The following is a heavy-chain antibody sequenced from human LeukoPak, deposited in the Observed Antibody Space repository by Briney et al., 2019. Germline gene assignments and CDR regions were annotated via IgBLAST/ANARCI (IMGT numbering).Heavy chain of an antibody. CDR3: ARTPFGGYGMDV. Sequence: GGSLRLSCAASGFTFSSYSMNWVRQAPGKGLEWVSSISSSSSYIYYADSVKGRFTISRDNAKNSLYLQMNSLRAEDTAVYYCARTPFGGYGMDVWGQGTTVTVSS. J-gene: IGHJ6*02. V-gene: IGHV3-21*01. D-gene: IGHD3-10*01. CDR1: GFTFSSYS. CDR2: ISSSSSYI.